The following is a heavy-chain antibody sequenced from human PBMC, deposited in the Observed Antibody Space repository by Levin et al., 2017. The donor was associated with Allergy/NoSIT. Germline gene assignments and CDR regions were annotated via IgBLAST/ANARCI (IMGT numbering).Heavy chain of an antibody. CDR2: ISYDGSNK. Sequence: PGESLKISCAASGFSFSHYAMYWVRQAPGKGLEWVAVISYDGSNKYYADSVKGRFTTSRDNSKNTLYLQMNSLRTEDTALYYCARANVDIVTTIGFDSWGQGTLVTVSS. D-gene: IGHD5-12*01. V-gene: IGHV3-30-3*01. J-gene: IGHJ4*02. CDR1: GFSFSHYA. CDR3: ARANVDIVTTIGFDS.